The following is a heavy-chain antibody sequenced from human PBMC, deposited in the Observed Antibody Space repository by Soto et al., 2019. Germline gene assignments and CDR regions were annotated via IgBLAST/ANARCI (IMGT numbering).Heavy chain of an antibody. Sequence: RRLSCAASGFTFSSYTMNWVRQAPGKGLEWVSSISSSSSYIYYADSMRGRFTISRDNAKNSLYLQMNSLRAEDTAVYYCARNTVVDYWGQGTLVTV. CDR3: ARNTVVDY. D-gene: IGHD2-2*02. CDR1: GFTFSSYT. V-gene: IGHV3-21*01. CDR2: ISSSSSYI. J-gene: IGHJ4*02.